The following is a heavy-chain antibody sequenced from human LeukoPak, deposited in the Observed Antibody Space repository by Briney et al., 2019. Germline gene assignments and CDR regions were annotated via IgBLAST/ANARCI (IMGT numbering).Heavy chain of an antibody. J-gene: IGHJ4*02. CDR3: AKGGEXXGXQADY. CDR1: GGSFNGYY. Sequence: PSETLSLTCAVYGGSFNGYYWSWIRQPPGKGLEWIGEINHSGSTNYNPSLKSRVTISVDTSKNQFSLKLSSVTAADTAVYYCAKGGEXXGXQADYWGQGTLVTVSS. V-gene: IGHV4-34*01. D-gene: IGHD3-10*01. CDR2: INHSGST.